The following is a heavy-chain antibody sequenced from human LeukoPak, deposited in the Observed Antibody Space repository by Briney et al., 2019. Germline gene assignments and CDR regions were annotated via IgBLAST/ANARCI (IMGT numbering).Heavy chain of an antibody. CDR3: ARGLHGYSYGYVPWELYSYMDV. Sequence: SETLSLTCTVSGGSMKSGSYYWTWIRQPAGKGLEWIRHFYTSGHTNYNPSLKSRVTISVDTSKNQFSLKMNSVTAADTAVYYCARGLHGYSYGYVPWELYSYMDVWGKGTTVSISS. CDR1: GGSMKSGSYY. V-gene: IGHV4-61*09. CDR2: FYTSGHT. J-gene: IGHJ6*03. D-gene: IGHD5-18*01.